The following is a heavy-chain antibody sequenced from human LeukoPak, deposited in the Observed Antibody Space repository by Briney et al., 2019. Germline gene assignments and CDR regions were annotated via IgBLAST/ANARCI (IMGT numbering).Heavy chain of an antibody. J-gene: IGHJ3*02. V-gene: IGHV4-59*12. CDR3: ARDTGLLRARAFDI. CDR1: DGSISSYY. Sequence: SETLSLTCTVSDGSISSYYWSWIRQPPGKGLEWIGYIYYSGSTNYNPSLKSRVTISVDTSKNQFSLKLSSVTAADTAVYYCARDTGLLRARAFDIWGQGTMVTVSS. CDR2: IYYSGST. D-gene: IGHD3-22*01.